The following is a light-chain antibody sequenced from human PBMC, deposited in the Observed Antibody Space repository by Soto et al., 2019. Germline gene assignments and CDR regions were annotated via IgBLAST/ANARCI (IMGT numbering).Light chain of an antibody. CDR1: QSINNY. Sequence: DMQMTKSPASLSVSVGDRVTITCRASQSINNYLNWYLQRPGQAPKLLIRSASTLQRGVPSRFSGSGSRTEFTLTIADLQPDEFGTYYCQQSLTMPITFGHGTRLENK. CDR2: SAS. V-gene: IGKV1-39*01. CDR3: QQSLTMPIT. J-gene: IGKJ5*01.